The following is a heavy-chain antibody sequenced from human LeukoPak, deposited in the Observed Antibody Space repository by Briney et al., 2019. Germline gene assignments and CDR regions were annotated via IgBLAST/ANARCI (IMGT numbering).Heavy chain of an antibody. Sequence: GGSLRLSCAASGFTFSSYAMHWVRQAPGKGLEWVAVISYDGSNKYYADSVKGRFTIPRDNSKNTLYLQMNSLRAEDTAVYYCARVGSSGWYGSLDYWGQGTLVTVSS. CDR2: ISYDGSNK. D-gene: IGHD6-19*01. CDR3: ARVGSSGWYGSLDY. J-gene: IGHJ4*02. CDR1: GFTFSSYA. V-gene: IGHV3-30-3*01.